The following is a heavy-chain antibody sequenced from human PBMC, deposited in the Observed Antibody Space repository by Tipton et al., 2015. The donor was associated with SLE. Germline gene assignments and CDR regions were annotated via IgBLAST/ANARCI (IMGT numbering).Heavy chain of an antibody. Sequence: QVQLVQSGAEMKKPGASVKVSCKASGYTFAGFYMRWVRQAPGQGLEWMGWINPNTGGTNYAQKFQGRVTMTRDTSISTAYMELSGLRSDATAVYYCARGGEQLPAYFQHWGQGTLVTVSS. V-gene: IGHV1-2*02. CDR2: INPNTGGT. CDR3: ARGGEQLPAYFQH. J-gene: IGHJ1*01. CDR1: GYTFAGFY. D-gene: IGHD1-26*01.